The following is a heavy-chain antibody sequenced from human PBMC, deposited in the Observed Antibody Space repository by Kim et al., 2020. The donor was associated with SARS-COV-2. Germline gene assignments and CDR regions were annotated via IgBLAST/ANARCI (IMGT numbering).Heavy chain of an antibody. CDR1: GGSVSSGSYY. V-gene: IGHV4-61*01. CDR2: IYYSGST. Sequence: SETLSLTCTVSGGSVSSGSYYWSWIRQPPGKGLEWIGYIYYSGSTNYNPSLKSRVTISVDTSKNQFSLKLSSVTAADTAVYYCASGRQSIIAAAGFVYFDYWGQGTLVTVSS. J-gene: IGHJ4*02. D-gene: IGHD6-13*01. CDR3: ASGRQSIIAAAGFVYFDY.